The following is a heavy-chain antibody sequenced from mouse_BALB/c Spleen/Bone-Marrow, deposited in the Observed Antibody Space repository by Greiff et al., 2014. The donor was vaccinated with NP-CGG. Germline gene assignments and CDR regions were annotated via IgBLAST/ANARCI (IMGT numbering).Heavy chain of an antibody. V-gene: IGHV1-7*01. CDR1: GYTFTSYW. Sequence: VQLQQSGAELAKPGTSVKMSCKASGYTFTSYWMHWVKQRPGQGLEWIGYINPSTGYTEYNQKFKDKATLTADKSSSTAYMQLSSLTSEDSAVYYCARYGNYGDYFDYWGQGTTLTVSS. CDR2: INPSTGYT. J-gene: IGHJ2*01. D-gene: IGHD2-1*01. CDR3: ARYGNYGDYFDY.